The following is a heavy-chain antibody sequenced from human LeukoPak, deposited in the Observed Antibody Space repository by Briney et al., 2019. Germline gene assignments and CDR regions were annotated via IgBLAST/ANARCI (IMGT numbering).Heavy chain of an antibody. D-gene: IGHD4-17*01. V-gene: IGHV4-39*01. CDR2: IYYSGST. J-gene: IGHJ4*02. Sequence: PSETLSLTCTVSGGSISSGGYYWSWIRQHPGKGLEWIGYIYYSGSTYYNPSLKSRVTISVDTSKDQFSLKLTSVTAADTAVYYCARHEPPTTVTIDYWGQGTLVTVSS. CDR1: GGSISSGGYY. CDR3: ARHEPPTTVTIDY.